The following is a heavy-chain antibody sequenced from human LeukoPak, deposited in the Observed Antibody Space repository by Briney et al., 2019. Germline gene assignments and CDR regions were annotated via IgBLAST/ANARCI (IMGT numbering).Heavy chain of an antibody. D-gene: IGHD5-18*01. CDR2: IIPIFGTA. CDR1: GYTFSDYY. CDR3: ARDRGYSYGDAFDI. Sequence: ASVKVSCKASGYTFSDYYMHWVRQAPGQGLEWMGGIIPIFGTANYAQKFQGRVTITADKSTSTAYMELSSLRSEDTAVYYCARDRGYSYGDAFDIWGQGTMVTVSS. V-gene: IGHV1-69*06. J-gene: IGHJ3*02.